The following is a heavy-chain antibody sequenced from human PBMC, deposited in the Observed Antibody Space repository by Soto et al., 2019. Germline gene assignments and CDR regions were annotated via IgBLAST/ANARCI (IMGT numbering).Heavy chain of an antibody. J-gene: IGHJ4*02. D-gene: IGHD6-19*01. CDR2: IVGSGAST. V-gene: IGHV3-23*01. CDR1: GFTFSSYA. Sequence: EVQLLESGGGLVQPGGSLRLSCAASGFTFSSYAMSWVRQAPGKGLEWVSGIVGSGASTYYADSVKGRFTISRDNSKNTLFLQMNSLRAEDTAVYYCANELQFSGWFGLYYLDNWGQGTLVTVSS. CDR3: ANELQFSGWFGLYYLDN.